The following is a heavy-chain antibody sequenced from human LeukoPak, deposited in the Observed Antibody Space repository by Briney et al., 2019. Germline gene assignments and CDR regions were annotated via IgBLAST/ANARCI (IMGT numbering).Heavy chain of an antibody. Sequence: GGPLRLSCAASGFTFSSYAMSWVRQAPGKGLEWVSGISGSGGSKYYADSVKGRFTISRDNSKSTLYLQMNSLRAEDTAVYYCAKSPGIAVAGTPFDYWGQGTLVTDSS. CDR1: GFTFSSYA. J-gene: IGHJ4*02. CDR2: ISGSGGSK. D-gene: IGHD6-19*01. CDR3: AKSPGIAVAGTPFDY. V-gene: IGHV3-23*01.